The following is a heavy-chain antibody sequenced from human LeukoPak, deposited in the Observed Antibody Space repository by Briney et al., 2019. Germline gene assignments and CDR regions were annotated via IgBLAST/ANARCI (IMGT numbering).Heavy chain of an antibody. CDR1: ADFISSYY. D-gene: IGHD3-10*01. CDR3: ARRGFFGSGNYYNPSSYFDV. Sequence: PSETLSLTCSISADFISSYYWGWIRQTPQRGLELIGYGHFSGYADYNPSLKSRVNLSVDTTKKLISLRLTSVTAADTAVYYCARRGFFGSGNYYNPSSYFDVWGRGALVTVSS. J-gene: IGHJ2*01. V-gene: IGHV4-59*12. CDR2: GHFSGYA.